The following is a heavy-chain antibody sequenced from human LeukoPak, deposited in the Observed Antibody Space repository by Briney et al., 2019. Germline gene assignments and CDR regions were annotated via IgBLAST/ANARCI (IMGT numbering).Heavy chain of an antibody. D-gene: IGHD2/OR15-2a*01. CDR2: INQRRNT. CDR3: ARGFFLGS. CDR1: GESFSGYS. Sequence: ASETLSLTCVVYGESFSGYSWSWIRQPPGKGLEWIGEINQRRNTNYNPSLKSRVTISIDTSKNQFSLKLSSVTAADTAVYYCARGFFLGSWGQGTLVTVSS. V-gene: IGHV4-34*01. J-gene: IGHJ4*02.